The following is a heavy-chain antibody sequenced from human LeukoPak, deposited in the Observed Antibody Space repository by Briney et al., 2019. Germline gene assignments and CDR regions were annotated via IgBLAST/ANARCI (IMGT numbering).Heavy chain of an antibody. V-gene: IGHV3-53*01. D-gene: IGHD6-13*01. CDR3: ARDVSLASIAAAGTTNYYYYMDV. Sequence: PGGSLRLSCAASGFTVSSNYMSWVRQAPGKGLEWVSVIYSGGSTYYADSVKGRFTISRDNSKNTLYLQMNSLRAEDTAVYYCARDVSLASIAAAGTTNYYYYMDVWGKGTTVTVSS. J-gene: IGHJ6*03. CDR1: GFTVSSNY. CDR2: IYSGGST.